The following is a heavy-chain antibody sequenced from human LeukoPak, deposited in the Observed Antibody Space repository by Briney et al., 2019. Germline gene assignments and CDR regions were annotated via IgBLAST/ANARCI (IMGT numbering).Heavy chain of an antibody. CDR1: GGSISGYY. Sequence: PSETLSLTCTVSGGSISGYYWSWIRQPPGKGLEWIGYIYYSGSTNYNPSLKSRVTISVDTSKNQFSLKLSSVTAADTAVYYCARDVRPLVHAFDIWGQGTMVTVSS. CDR3: ARDVRPLVHAFDI. D-gene: IGHD6-6*01. V-gene: IGHV4-59*01. CDR2: IYYSGST. J-gene: IGHJ3*02.